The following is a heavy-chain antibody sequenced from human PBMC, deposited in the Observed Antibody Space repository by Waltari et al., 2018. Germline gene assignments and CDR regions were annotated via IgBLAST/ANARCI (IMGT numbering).Heavy chain of an antibody. CDR1: GFTFSSYS. J-gene: IGHJ5*02. CDR2: ISSSSSTI. Sequence: EVQLVESGGGLVQPGGSLRLSCAASGFTFSSYSMNWVRQAPGKGLEWVSYISSSSSTIYYADSVKGRFTISRDNAKNSLYLQMNSLRAEDTAVYYCARGPRRIAAGNWFDPWGQGTLVTVSS. D-gene: IGHD6-13*01. CDR3: ARGPRRIAAGNWFDP. V-gene: IGHV3-48*04.